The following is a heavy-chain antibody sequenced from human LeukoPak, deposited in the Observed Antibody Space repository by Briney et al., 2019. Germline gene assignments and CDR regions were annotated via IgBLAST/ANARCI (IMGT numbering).Heavy chain of an antibody. D-gene: IGHD6-13*01. Sequence: SETLSLTCTVSGGSISSSSYYWGWIRQRPGKGLEWIGSIYYSGSTYYNPSLKSRVTISVDTSKNQFSLKLSSVTAADTAVYYCAREGTGIAAAGTPWFDPWGQGTLVTVSS. V-gene: IGHV4-39*07. J-gene: IGHJ5*02. CDR3: AREGTGIAAAGTPWFDP. CDR1: GGSISSSSYY. CDR2: IYYSGST.